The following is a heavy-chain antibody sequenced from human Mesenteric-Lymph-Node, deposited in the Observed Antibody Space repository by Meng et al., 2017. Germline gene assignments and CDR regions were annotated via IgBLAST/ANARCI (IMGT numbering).Heavy chain of an antibody. CDR3: ASTYCGGDCYLADYYGMDV. V-gene: IGHV1-69*06. Sequence: SVKVSCKASGGTFSSYAISWVRQAPGQGLEWMGGIFGTANYAQRFQGRLTITADKSTTTAYMELGSLRSEDTAVYYCASTYCGGDCYLADYYGMDVWGQGTTVTVSS. CDR2: IFGTA. D-gene: IGHD2-21*02. CDR1: GGTFSSYA. J-gene: IGHJ6*02.